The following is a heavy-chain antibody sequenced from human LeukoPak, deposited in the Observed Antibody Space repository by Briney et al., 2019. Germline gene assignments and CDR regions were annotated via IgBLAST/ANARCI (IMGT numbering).Heavy chain of an antibody. J-gene: IGHJ4*02. V-gene: IGHV1-69*06. D-gene: IGHD3-10*01. CDR2: IIPIFGTA. Sequence: ASVKVSCKASGYTFTSYYMHWVRQAPGQGLEWMGGIIPIFGTANYAQKFQGRVTITADKSTSTAYMELSSLRSEDTAVYYCARATMEGYYFDYWGQGTLVTVSS. CDR1: GYTFTSYY. CDR3: ARATMEGYYFDY.